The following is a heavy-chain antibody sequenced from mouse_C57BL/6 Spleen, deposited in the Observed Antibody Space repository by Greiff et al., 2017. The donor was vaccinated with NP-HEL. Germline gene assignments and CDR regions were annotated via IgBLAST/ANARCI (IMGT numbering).Heavy chain of an antibody. J-gene: IGHJ4*01. D-gene: IGHD2-12*01. Sequence: EVQGVESGGGLVQPGGSLKLSCAASGFTFSDYYMYWVRQTPEKRLEWVAYISNGGGSTYYPDTVKGRFTISRDNAKNTLYLQMSRLTSEDTAMYYCARRTFAYYSYAMDYWGQGTSVTVSS. CDR3: ARRTFAYYSYAMDY. CDR1: GFTFSDYY. V-gene: IGHV5-12*01. CDR2: ISNGGGST.